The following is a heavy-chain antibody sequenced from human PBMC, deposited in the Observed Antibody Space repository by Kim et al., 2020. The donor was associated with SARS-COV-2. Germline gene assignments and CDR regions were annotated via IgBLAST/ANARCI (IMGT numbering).Heavy chain of an antibody. J-gene: IGHJ4*02. D-gene: IGHD6-19*01. Sequence: EGTTATYADSVKGRFTISKDNARNTLYLQMNSLRVEDTAVYHCAAVTGTVNWGQGTLVIVSS. CDR2: EGTTA. V-gene: IGHV3-74*01. CDR3: AAVTGTVN.